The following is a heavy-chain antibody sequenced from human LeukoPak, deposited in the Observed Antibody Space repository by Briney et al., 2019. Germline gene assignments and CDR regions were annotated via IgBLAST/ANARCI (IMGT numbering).Heavy chain of an antibody. Sequence: GGSLRLSCAASGFTFSRYAVYWVRQAPGKGLEWVAVISFDGSFKYYADSVRGRFTISRDNSKNTLYLQMNSLRAEDTAVYYCARHRRYCSGDTCLIFDYWGQGTLVTVSS. CDR2: ISFDGSFK. J-gene: IGHJ4*02. V-gene: IGHV3-30*04. D-gene: IGHD2-15*01. CDR3: ARHRRYCSGDTCLIFDY. CDR1: GFTFSRYA.